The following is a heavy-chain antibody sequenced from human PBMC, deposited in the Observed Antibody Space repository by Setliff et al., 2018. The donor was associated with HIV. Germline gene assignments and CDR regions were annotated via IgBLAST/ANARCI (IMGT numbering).Heavy chain of an antibody. D-gene: IGHD1-26*01. CDR1: GISINGYY. J-gene: IGHJ4*02. Sequence: SETLSLTCTVSGISINGYYWSWIRQSPRTRLEWIGYVSSIGNTNYNPSLKSRVTISVDTSKNQFSLQLNSVTAADTAVYFCARTRAPYFFDFWGQGAQVTVSS. CDR2: VSSIGNT. CDR3: ARTRAPYFFDF. V-gene: IGHV4-4*08.